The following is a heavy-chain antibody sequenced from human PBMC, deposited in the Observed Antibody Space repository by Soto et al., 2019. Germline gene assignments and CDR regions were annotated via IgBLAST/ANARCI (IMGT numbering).Heavy chain of an antibody. V-gene: IGHV1-18*01. J-gene: IGHJ4*02. CDR3: ARAGYCSGGSCDDFYY. D-gene: IGHD2-15*01. Sequence: ASVKVSCKASGYTFTSYVINWVRQAPGQGLEWMGWISAYNGNTNYAQKLQGRVTMTTDTFTSTAYMELRSLRSDDTAVYYCARAGYCSGGSCDDFYYWGQGTLVTVSS. CDR1: GYTFTSYV. CDR2: ISAYNGNT.